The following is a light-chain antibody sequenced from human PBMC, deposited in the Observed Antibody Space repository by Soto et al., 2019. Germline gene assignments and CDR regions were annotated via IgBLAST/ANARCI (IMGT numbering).Light chain of an antibody. CDR1: QSVTSSY. V-gene: IGKV3-20*01. CDR3: HQYGSSPPT. J-gene: IGKJ4*01. Sequence: EIVLTQSPGTLSLSPGERATLSCRASQSVTSSYLAWYQHKPGQAPRLLIYAASRRATGIPDRFTGSGSGTHFTLTISRLGPDDFAVYYCHQYGSSPPTFGGGTKVEIK. CDR2: AAS.